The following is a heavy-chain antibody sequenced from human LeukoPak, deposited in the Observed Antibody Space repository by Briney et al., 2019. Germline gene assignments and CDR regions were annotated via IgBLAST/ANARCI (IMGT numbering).Heavy chain of an antibody. Sequence: PGGSLRLSCAASGFTFSSYAMSWVRQAPGKGLEWVSAISGSGGSTYYADSVKGRFTISRDNSKNSLYLQMNSLRAEDTAVYYCARDIVGEYYFDYWGQGTLVTVSS. D-gene: IGHD2-15*01. CDR2: ISGSGGST. CDR3: ARDIVGEYYFDY. V-gene: IGHV3-23*01. CDR1: GFTFSSYA. J-gene: IGHJ4*02.